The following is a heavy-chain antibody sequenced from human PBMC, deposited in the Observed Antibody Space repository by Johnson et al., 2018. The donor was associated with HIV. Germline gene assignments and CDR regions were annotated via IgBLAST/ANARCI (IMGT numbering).Heavy chain of an antibody. V-gene: IGHV3-11*04. CDR3: AREFGQASSYAFDI. Sequence: QVQLVESGGGLVKPGGSLKLSCAASGFTFSDYYMSWIRQAPGKGLEWVSYISSSGGTIYYADSVKGRFSISRDNAKNSLYLQMNSLRAEDTAVYYCAREFGQASSYAFDIWGQGTMVTVSS. J-gene: IGHJ3*02. CDR2: ISSSGGTI. D-gene: IGHD3/OR15-3a*01. CDR1: GFTFSDYY.